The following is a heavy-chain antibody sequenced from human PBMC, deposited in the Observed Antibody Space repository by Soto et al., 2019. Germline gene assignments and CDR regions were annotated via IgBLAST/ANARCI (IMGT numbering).Heavy chain of an antibody. CDR2: IYYSGST. CDR1: GGSISSSSYY. V-gene: IGHV4-39*02. D-gene: IGHD2-8*01. J-gene: IGHJ4*02. CDR3: ARDIVLMVYAAPSGYYFDY. Sequence: SETLSLTCTVSGGSISSSSYYWGWIRQPPGKRMEWIGSIYYSGSTYYNPSLKSRVTISVDTSKNQFSLKLSSVTAADTAVYYCARDIVLMVYAAPSGYYFDYWGQGTLVTVSS.